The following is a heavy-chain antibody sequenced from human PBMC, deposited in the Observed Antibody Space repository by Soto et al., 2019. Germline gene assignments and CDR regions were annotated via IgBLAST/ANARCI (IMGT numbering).Heavy chain of an antibody. CDR2: ISADNGNT. J-gene: IGHJ6*02. CDR1: GYTFTSYG. V-gene: IGHV1-18*01. CDR3: ARDEVVVVVAATLDIYYYYYGMDV. Sequence: GASVKVSCKASGYTFTSYGISWVRQAPGQGLEWMGWISADNGNTNYAQKLQGRVTMTTDTSTSTAYMELRSLRSDDTAVYYCARDEVVVVVAATLDIYYYYYGMDVWGQGTTVTVSS. D-gene: IGHD2-15*01.